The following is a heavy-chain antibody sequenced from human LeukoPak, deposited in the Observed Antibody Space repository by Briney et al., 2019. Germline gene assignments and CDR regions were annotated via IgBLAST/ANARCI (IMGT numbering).Heavy chain of an antibody. J-gene: IGHJ4*02. V-gene: IGHV1-69*13. D-gene: IGHD6-19*01. Sequence: SVKVSCKASGGTFSSYAISWVRQAPGQGLEWMGGIIPIFGTANYAQKFQGRVTITADESTSTAYMELSRLRSDDTAVYYCAGRKYSSGWEYYFDYWGQGTLVTVSS. CDR2: IIPIFGTA. CDR1: GGTFSSYA. CDR3: AGRKYSSGWEYYFDY.